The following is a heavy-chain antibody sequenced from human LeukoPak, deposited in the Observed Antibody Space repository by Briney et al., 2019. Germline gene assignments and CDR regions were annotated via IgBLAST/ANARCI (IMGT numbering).Heavy chain of an antibody. V-gene: IGHV4-34*01. CDR3: ARAYGGNSQYFQH. CDR1: GGSFSGYY. D-gene: IGHD4-23*01. J-gene: IGHJ1*01. Sequence: KTSETLSLTCAVYGGSFSGYYWSWIRQPPGKGLEWIGEINHSGSTNYNPSLKSRVTISLDTSKNQFSLKLSSVTAADTAVYYCARAYGGNSQYFQHWGQGTLVTVSS. CDR2: INHSGST.